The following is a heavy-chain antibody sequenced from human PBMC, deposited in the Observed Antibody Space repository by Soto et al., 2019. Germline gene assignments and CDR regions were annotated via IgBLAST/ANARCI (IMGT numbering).Heavy chain of an antibody. V-gene: IGHV3-7*05. CDR2: IKQDGSER. D-gene: IGHD2-8*01. CDR1: GFTFSDFW. CDR3: ARSEVYSFGF. Sequence: EVQLVESGGGLVQPGGSLRLSCAASGFTFSDFWVTWVRQAPGKGLEWVANIKQDGSERYYVDSVKGRFTISRDNAKNSLFLQMNSLRAEDTAVYYCARSEVYSFGFWGQGTLVTVSS. J-gene: IGHJ4*02.